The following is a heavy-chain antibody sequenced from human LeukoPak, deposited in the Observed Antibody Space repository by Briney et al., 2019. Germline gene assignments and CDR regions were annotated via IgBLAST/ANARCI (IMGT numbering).Heavy chain of an antibody. CDR2: ISGSGGST. CDR3: AKDRLGYGDYLVGMDV. CDR1: GFTFSSYA. V-gene: IGHV3-23*01. D-gene: IGHD4-17*01. Sequence: PGGSLRLSCAASGFTFSSYAMSWVRQAPGKELEWVSAISGSGGSTYYADSVKGRFTISRDNSKNTLYLQMNSLRAEDTAVYYCAKDRLGYGDYLVGMDVWGQGTTVTVSS. J-gene: IGHJ6*02.